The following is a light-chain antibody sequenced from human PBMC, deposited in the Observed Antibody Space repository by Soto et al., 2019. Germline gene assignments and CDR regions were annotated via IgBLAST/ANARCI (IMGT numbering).Light chain of an antibody. V-gene: IGLV2-14*01. CDR2: EVS. J-gene: IGLJ1*01. Sequence: QSVLTQPASVSGSPGQSIAISCTGTTSDVGGYNYVSWYQQHPGKVPKLLIHEVSNRPSGVSNRFSGSKSGNTASLTISGLQAECEADYYCLSNTSTISYVFATGINVTVL. CDR1: TSDVGGYNY. CDR3: LSNTSTISYV.